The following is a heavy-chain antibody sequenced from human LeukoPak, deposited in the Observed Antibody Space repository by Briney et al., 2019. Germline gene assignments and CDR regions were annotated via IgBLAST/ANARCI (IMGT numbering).Heavy chain of an antibody. J-gene: IGHJ5*02. CDR1: GFTFSSYS. V-gene: IGHV3-21*01. Sequence: PGGSLRLSCAASGFTFSSYSMNWVRQAPGKGLEWVSSISSSSSYIYYADSVKGRFTISRDNAKNSLYLQMNRLRAEDTAVYYCARDDSPFGVVIPEWLSPDSWFDPWGQGTLVTVSS. CDR3: ARDDSPFGVVIPEWLSPDSWFDP. CDR2: ISSSSSYI. D-gene: IGHD3-3*01.